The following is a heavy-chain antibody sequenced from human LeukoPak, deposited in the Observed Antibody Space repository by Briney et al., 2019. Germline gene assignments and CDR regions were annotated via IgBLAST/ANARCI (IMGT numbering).Heavy chain of an antibody. V-gene: IGHV4-39*07. J-gene: IGHJ4*02. CDR2: IYYSGST. CDR3: ARVSRWHPYFDY. Sequence: SETLSLTCTVSGGSISSSSYYWGWIRQPPGKGLEWIGSIYYSGSTYYNPSLKCRVTISVDTSKNQFSLKLISVTAADTAVYYCARVSRWHPYFDYWGQGTLVTVSS. D-gene: IGHD5-24*01. CDR1: GGSISSSSYY.